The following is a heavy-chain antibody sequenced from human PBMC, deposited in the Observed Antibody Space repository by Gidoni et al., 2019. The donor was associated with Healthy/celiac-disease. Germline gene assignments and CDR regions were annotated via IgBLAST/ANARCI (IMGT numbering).Heavy chain of an antibody. CDR3: ARDSGGVLWFGDRNPYWYFDL. CDR1: VGSICSVAHY. J-gene: IGHJ2*01. D-gene: IGHD3-10*01. V-gene: IGHV4-31*03. Sequence: HVQLQESGPGLVKPSQTLSLTCTVPVGSICSVAHYCSWIRQHPGKGLEWIGYIDYSGSTYYNPSLKSRVTISVDTSKNQFSLKLSSVTAADTAVYYCARDSGGVLWFGDRNPYWYFDLWGRGTLVTVSS. CDR2: IDYSGST.